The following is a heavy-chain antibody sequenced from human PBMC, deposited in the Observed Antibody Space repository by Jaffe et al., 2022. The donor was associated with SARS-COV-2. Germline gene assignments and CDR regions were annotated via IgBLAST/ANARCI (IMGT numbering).Heavy chain of an antibody. CDR3: ARDRGSFGY. CDR1: GFTFRTYP. Sequence: EVQLVESGGGLVQPGGSLRLSCAASGFTFRTYPMNWVRQAPGKGLEWISYISSSSSTIDYADSVRGRFTISRDNAKNSLFLQMNSLRAEDTAVYYCARDRGSFGYWGRGTLVTVSS. V-gene: IGHV3-48*01. J-gene: IGHJ4*02. D-gene: IGHD1-26*01. CDR2: ISSSSSTI.